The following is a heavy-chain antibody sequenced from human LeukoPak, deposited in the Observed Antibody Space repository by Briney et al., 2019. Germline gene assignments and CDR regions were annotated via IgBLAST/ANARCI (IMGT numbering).Heavy chain of an antibody. D-gene: IGHD1-26*01. CDR2: ITSSGGST. CDR3: ARDTGAVGAHYYYYMDV. CDR1: GFTFRDNA. Sequence: PGGSLRLSCAASGFTFRDNAMTWVRQAPGKGLEWVSGITSSGGSTYYTDSVKGRFTISRDNSKNTLYLQMNSLRAEDTAVYYCARDTGAVGAHYYYYMDVWGKGTTVTVSS. V-gene: IGHV3-23*01. J-gene: IGHJ6*03.